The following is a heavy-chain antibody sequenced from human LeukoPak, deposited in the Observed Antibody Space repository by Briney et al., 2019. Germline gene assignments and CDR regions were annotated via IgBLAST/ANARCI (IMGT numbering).Heavy chain of an antibody. Sequence: ASVKVSCRSSGYTFTSNGISWVRQAPGQGLEWRGWISGYNGNRKYGQKFQDRVAMTTDTSTNTAHMELRTLRSDDTAIYYCAREVRDPDAFDIWGQGTMVTVSS. CDR3: AREVRDPDAFDI. J-gene: IGHJ3*02. CDR2: ISGYNGNR. D-gene: IGHD3-10*01. V-gene: IGHV1-18*01. CDR1: GYTFTSNG.